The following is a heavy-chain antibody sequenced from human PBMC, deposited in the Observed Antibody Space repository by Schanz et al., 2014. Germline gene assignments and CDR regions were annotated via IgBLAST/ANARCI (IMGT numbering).Heavy chain of an antibody. CDR2: VCYDGSKK. D-gene: IGHD5-12*01. CDR3: ARDPNSVNEIDY. CDR1: GFTFSSYG. J-gene: IGHJ4*02. V-gene: IGHV3-33*01. Sequence: LVESGGGVVQPGRSLRLSCAASGFTFSSYGMHWVRQVPGKGLEWVAVVCYDGSKKYYADSVKGRFTTSRDNSKNTMYLQMNSLRVEDTAVYYCARDPNSVNEIDYWGQGTLVTVSS.